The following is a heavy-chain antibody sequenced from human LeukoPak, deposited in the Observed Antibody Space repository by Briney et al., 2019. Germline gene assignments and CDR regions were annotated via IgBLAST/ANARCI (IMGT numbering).Heavy chain of an antibody. CDR2: ISYDGSNK. J-gene: IGHJ4*02. Sequence: GGSLRLSCAASGFTFSSYGMHWVRQAPGKGLEWVAVISYDGSNKYYADSVKGRFTISRDNSKNALYLQMNSLRAEDTAVYYCAKVHGSSSSFDYWGQGTLVTVSS. CDR1: GFTFSSYG. V-gene: IGHV3-30*18. D-gene: IGHD6-13*01. CDR3: AKVHGSSSSFDY.